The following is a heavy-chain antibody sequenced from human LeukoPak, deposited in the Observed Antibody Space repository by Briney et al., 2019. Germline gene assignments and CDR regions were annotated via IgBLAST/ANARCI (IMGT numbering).Heavy chain of an antibody. V-gene: IGHV3-23*01. CDR3: AKFRSSRPDAFDI. Sequence: GGSLRLPCAASGFTFSSYAMSWVRQAPGKGLEWVSAISGSGGSTYYADSVKGRFTISRDNSKNTLYLQMNSLRAEDTAVYYCAKFRSSRPDAFDIWGQGTMVTVSS. CDR2: ISGSGGST. J-gene: IGHJ3*02. CDR1: GFTFSSYA. D-gene: IGHD2-2*01.